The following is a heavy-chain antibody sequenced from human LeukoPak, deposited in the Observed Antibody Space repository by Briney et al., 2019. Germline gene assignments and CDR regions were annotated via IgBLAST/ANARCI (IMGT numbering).Heavy chain of an antibody. Sequence: SGGSLRLSCAASGFTFSNYAMSWVRQAPGKGLEWVSGISGSGANTYHADSVKGRFTISRDNSKSTLYVQMNSLRAEDTAVYYCATEKGDSPDYWGQGTLVTVSS. V-gene: IGHV3-23*01. D-gene: IGHD2-21*01. CDR2: ISGSGANT. CDR3: ATEKGDSPDY. CDR1: GFTFSNYA. J-gene: IGHJ4*02.